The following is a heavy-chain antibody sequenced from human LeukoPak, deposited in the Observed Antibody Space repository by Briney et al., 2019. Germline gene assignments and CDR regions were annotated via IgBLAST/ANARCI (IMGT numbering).Heavy chain of an antibody. CDR1: GGSVSSGSYY. CDR2: IYYSGRT. J-gene: IGHJ6*04. CDR3: ARGAAGYCSGGSCGYYYYYGMDV. V-gene: IGHV4-61*01. D-gene: IGHD2-15*01. Sequence: SETLSLTCTVSGGSVSSGSYYWSWIRQPPGKGMEWIGYIYYSGRTNYNPSLKSRVTISVDTSKNQFSLKLSSVTAADTAVYYCARGAAGYCSGGSCGYYYYYGMDVWGKGTTVTVSS.